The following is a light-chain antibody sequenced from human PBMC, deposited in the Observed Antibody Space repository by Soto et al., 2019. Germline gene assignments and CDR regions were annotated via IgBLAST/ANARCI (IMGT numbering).Light chain of an antibody. Sequence: QSALTQPAPVSGSPGQSITISCTGTSSDVGSYNLVSWYQHHPGKAPKFMIFEGNNPPSGLSNRFSGSKSGNTASLTISGLQAEYEADYYCCTYAGSFTYVFAPGTKLTVL. CDR1: SSDVGSYNL. CDR3: CTYAGSFTYV. V-gene: IGLV2-23*01. J-gene: IGLJ1*01. CDR2: EGN.